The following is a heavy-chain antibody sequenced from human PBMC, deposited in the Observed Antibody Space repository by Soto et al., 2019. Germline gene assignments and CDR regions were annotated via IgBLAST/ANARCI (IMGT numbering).Heavy chain of an antibody. J-gene: IGHJ4*02. D-gene: IGHD2-21*02. CDR3: AKVYCGGDCYSSYYFDY. CDR1: GFTFSSYG. CDR2: ISYDGSNK. Sequence: PXGSLRLSCAASGFTFSSYGMHWVRQAPGKGLEWVAVISYDGSNKYYADSVKGRFTTSRDNSKNTLYLQMNSLRAEDTAVYYCAKVYCGGDCYSSYYFDYWGQGTLVTVSS. V-gene: IGHV3-30*18.